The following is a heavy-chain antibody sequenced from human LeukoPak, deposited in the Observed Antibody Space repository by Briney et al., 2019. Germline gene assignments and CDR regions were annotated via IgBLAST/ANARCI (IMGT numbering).Heavy chain of an antibody. D-gene: IGHD2/OR15-2a*01. CDR3: AKGYFDHVWSALDI. CDR2: ISGSGVTT. CDR1: GFTFSSYA. J-gene: IGHJ3*02. V-gene: IGHV3-23*01. Sequence: GGSLRLSCAASGFTFSSYAMSWVRQAPGKGLEWASVISGSGVTTYYADSVKGRFTISRDHSKNTLCLQMNSLRAEDTAVYHCAKGYFDHVWSALDIWGHGTMVTVSS.